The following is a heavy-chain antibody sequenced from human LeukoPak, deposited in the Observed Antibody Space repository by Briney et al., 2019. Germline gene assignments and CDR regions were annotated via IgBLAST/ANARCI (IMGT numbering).Heavy chain of an antibody. D-gene: IGHD2-15*01. CDR2: ISPYNGNT. CDR1: GYPFTSYG. J-gene: IGHJ5*02. V-gene: IGHV1-18*01. CDR3: GRAAAVVVVAATVGFDP. Sequence: ASVNASFKASGYPFTSYGIRWVRQAPGQGLEWMGWISPYNGNTNYPQNLQCRVTITTDTSTSTAYMELRSLRSDDPAVYYCGRAAAVVVVAATVGFDPWGQGTLVTVSS.